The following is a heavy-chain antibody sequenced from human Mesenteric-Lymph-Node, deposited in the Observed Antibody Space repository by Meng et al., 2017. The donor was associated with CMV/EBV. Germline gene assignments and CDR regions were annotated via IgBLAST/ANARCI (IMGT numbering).Heavy chain of an antibody. CDR2: IIPILGIA. D-gene: IGHD3-3*01. V-gene: IGHV1-69*04. CDR1: GYSFTSYG. CDR3: ARARITIFGVVESPFDY. Sequence: SVKVSCKTSGYSFTSYGINWVRQAPGQGLEWMGRIIPILGIANYAQKFQGRVTITADKSTSTAYMELSSLRSEDTAVYYCARARITIFGVVESPFDYWGQGTLVTVSS. J-gene: IGHJ4*02.